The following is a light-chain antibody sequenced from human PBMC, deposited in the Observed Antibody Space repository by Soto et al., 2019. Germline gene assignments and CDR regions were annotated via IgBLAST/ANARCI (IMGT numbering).Light chain of an antibody. CDR1: QSVSSSY. CDR3: QPYNNWPLT. CDR2: DTS. Sequence: EIVFTQSPGTLSLSPGERATLSCRASQSVSSSYLAWYQHKPGQTPRLLIYDTSTRATGVPTRFSGSRSGAEFTLTINSLQSEDFAVCYCQPYNNWPLTFGGGTKVDIK. V-gene: IGKV3-15*01. J-gene: IGKJ4*01.